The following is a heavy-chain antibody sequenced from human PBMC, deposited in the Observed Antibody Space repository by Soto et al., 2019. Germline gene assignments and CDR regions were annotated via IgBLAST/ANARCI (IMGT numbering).Heavy chain of an antibody. CDR3: ARERYQVISDGMDV. CDR2: INPETGGT. CDR1: GYTFTGYY. D-gene: IGHD2-2*01. V-gene: IGHV1-2*02. J-gene: IGHJ6*02. Sequence: QVQLVQSGADVKTPGASVRVSCKASGYTFTGYYVHWVREAPGQGLGWMGWINPETGGTSYAQKFQGRVTLSRDTSINTAYLELSRLRFDDAAVYFCARERYQVISDGMDVWGQGTTVTVS.